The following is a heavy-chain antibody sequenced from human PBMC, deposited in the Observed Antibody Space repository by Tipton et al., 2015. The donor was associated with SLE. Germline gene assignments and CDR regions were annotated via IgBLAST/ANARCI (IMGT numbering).Heavy chain of an antibody. CDR3: ARGKKLERRGGGEGSFYFDY. V-gene: IGHV4-34*01. CDR1: GGSLSGHY. Sequence: TLSLTCAVYGGSLSGHYWSWIRQTPGKGLECIGESNESGKTNYNPALKSRATLSVDPSRNQFSLRLTSVSAADTAVYYCARGKKLERRGGGEGSFYFDYWGQGTLVTVSS. D-gene: IGHD1-1*01. CDR2: SNESGKT. J-gene: IGHJ4*02.